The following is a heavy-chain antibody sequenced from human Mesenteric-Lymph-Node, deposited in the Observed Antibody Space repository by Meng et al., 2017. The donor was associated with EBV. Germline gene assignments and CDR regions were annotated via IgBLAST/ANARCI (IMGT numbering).Heavy chain of an antibody. V-gene: IGHV4-39*01. CDR1: GASISSGSYY. J-gene: IGHJ4*02. D-gene: IGHD4-11*01. CDR2: IYYRGST. CDR3: VSYDYGNYVSFDS. Sequence: LQRQESGPGLVEPSESLSLTCTVSGASISSGSYYWGGIRQPPGKGLEWIGSIYYRGSTYYNPSLRSRVTISVDTSKNHFSLKLSSVTAADTAMYYCVSYDYGNYVSFDSWGQGILVTVSS.